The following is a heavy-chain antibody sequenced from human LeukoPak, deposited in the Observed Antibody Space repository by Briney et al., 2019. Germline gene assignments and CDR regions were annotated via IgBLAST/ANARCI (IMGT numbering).Heavy chain of an antibody. CDR2: ISGSGGST. D-gene: IGHD6-13*01. CDR1: GFTFSSYA. CDR3: ASLHSSTLSWY. J-gene: IGHJ4*02. Sequence: GGSLRLSCAASGFTFSSYAMSWVRQAPGKGLEWVSAISGSGGSTYYADSVKGRFTISRDNSKNTLYLQMNSLRAEDTAVYYCASLHSSTLSWYWGQGTLVTVSS. V-gene: IGHV3-23*01.